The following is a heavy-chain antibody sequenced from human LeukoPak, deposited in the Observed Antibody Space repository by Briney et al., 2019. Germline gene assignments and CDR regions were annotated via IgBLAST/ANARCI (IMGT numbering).Heavy chain of an antibody. CDR2: INPNSGGT. V-gene: IGHV1-2*02. J-gene: IGHJ5*02. CDR3: ARVLGAMIVVDHNWFDP. D-gene: IGHD3-22*01. Sequence: ASVKVSCKASGYTFTGYYMHWVRQAPGQGLEWMGWINPNSGGTNYAQKFQGRVTMARDTSISTAYMELSRLRSDDTAVYYCARVLGAMIVVDHNWFDPWGQGTLVTVSS. CDR1: GYTFTGYY.